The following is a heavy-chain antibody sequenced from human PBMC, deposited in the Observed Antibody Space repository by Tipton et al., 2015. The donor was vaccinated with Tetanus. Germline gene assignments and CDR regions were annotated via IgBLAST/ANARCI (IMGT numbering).Heavy chain of an antibody. CDR1: GFTLSRYT. V-gene: IGHV3-21*04. Sequence: SLRLSCAASGFTLSRYTLNWVRQAPGKGLEWVSSISSSSRYIYYADSVKGRFTISSGTSKNTLNLQMTSLRAEDTAIYFCTKDRSGPSPYWGQGTLVTVSS. D-gene: IGHD1-26*01. J-gene: IGHJ4*02. CDR2: ISSSSRYI. CDR3: TKDRSGPSPY.